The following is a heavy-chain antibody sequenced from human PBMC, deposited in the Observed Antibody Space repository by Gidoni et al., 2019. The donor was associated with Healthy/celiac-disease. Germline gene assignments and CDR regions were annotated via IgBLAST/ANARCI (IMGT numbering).Heavy chain of an antibody. V-gene: IGHV4-34*01. CDR2: INHSGST. J-gene: IGHJ6*02. CDR1: GGSFRGYY. D-gene: IGHD3-9*01. CDR3: ARGRTTPHNRPGYVYYYYYYGMDV. Sequence: QVQLQQWGAGLLKPSETLSLTCAVYGGSFRGYYWRWIRQPPGKGLEWIGEINHSGSTNYNPSLKSRVTISVDTSKNQFSLKLSSVTAADTAVYYCARGRTTPHNRPGYVYYYYYYGMDVWGQGTTVTVSS.